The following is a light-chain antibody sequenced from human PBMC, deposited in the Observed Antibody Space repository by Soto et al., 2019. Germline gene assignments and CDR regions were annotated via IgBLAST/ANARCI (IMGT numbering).Light chain of an antibody. V-gene: IGLV2-14*01. CDR2: EVS. Sequence: QSALTQPASVSGSPGQSITISCTGTSSDVGGYKYVSWYQQHPGTAPKLLIYEVSNRPSGVSRRFSASKSDNTASLTISGLQAEDEADYYCSSYSSSTTYVFGTGTKVTVL. CDR3: SSYSSSTTYV. J-gene: IGLJ1*01. CDR1: SSDVGGYKY.